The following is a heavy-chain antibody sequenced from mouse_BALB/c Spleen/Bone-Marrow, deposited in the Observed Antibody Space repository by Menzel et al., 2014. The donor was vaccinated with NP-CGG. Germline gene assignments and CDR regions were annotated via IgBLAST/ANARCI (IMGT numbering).Heavy chain of an antibody. CDR1: GYTFTNYW. V-gene: IGHV1-63*02. J-gene: IGHJ4*01. Sequence: VQLQQSGAELVRPGTSVKMSCKASGYTFTNYWIGWVKQRPGHGPEWIGDIYPGAVYTNHNEKFKGKATLTADTSSSTAYMQLSSLTSEDSAIYYCAIHGEAMDYWGQGTSVTVSS. CDR3: AIHGEAMDY. CDR2: IYPGAVYT.